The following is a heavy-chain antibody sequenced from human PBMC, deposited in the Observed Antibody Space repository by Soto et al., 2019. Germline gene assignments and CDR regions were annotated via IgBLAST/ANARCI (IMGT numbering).Heavy chain of an antibody. Sequence: HPGGSLRLSCAASGFTFSSYGMHWVRQAPGKGLEWVAVIWYDGSNKYYADSVKGRFTISRDNSKNTLYLQMNSLRAEDTAVYYCARGQGSRNPQDYYYYGMDVWGQGTTVTVSS. D-gene: IGHD3-10*01. J-gene: IGHJ6*02. CDR2: IWYDGSNK. CDR1: GFTFSSYG. V-gene: IGHV3-33*01. CDR3: ARGQGSRNPQDYYYYGMDV.